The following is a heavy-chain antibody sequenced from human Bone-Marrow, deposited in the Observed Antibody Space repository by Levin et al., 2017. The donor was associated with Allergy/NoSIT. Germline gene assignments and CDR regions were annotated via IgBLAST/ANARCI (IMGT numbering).Heavy chain of an antibody. Sequence: SETLSLNCTVSGYAISSGLYWGWIRQSPGKGLEWIGSISHSGSPDHNPSLKSRVTLSVDTSKNQFSLRLSSVTATDTAVYYCARELRSGGIFYWGQGILVSVSS. J-gene: IGHJ4*02. V-gene: IGHV4-38-2*02. D-gene: IGHD2-15*01. CDR3: ARELRSGGIFY. CDR1: GYAISSGLY. CDR2: ISHSGSP.